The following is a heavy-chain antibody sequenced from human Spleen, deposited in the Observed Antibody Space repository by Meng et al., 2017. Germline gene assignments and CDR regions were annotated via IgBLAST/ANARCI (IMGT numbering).Heavy chain of an antibody. CDR3: ARAPAVGATTGFDY. Sequence: SVNVSCKASGYTFTSYAMHWVRQAPGQRLEWMGWINAGNGNTKYSQKFQGRVTITRDTSASTAYMELSSLRSEGTAVYYCARAPAVGATTGFDYWGQGTLVTVSS. V-gene: IGHV1-3*01. D-gene: IGHD1-26*01. CDR2: INAGNGNT. CDR1: GYTFTSYA. J-gene: IGHJ4*02.